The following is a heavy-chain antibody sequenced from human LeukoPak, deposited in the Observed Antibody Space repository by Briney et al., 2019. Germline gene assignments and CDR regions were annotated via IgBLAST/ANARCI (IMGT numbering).Heavy chain of an antibody. CDR1: GYTFTTYE. CDR3: ARGPRFDP. Sequence: ASVKVSCKTSGYTFTTYEINWVRQATGQGLEWMGWVHPNSGDTVYAQKCQGRVTMTRDTSISTTYMELSSLRPDDTAVYYCARGPRFDPWGQGTLVTVPS. V-gene: IGHV1-8*01. CDR2: VHPNSGDT. J-gene: IGHJ5*02.